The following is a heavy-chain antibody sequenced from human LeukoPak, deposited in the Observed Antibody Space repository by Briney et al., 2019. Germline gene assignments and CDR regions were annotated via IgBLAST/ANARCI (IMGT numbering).Heavy chain of an antibody. J-gene: IGHJ5*02. Sequence: PSETLSLTCIVSGTSISSSSYYWGWIRQPPGKGLEWIGSIYYSGSTYYNPSLKSRVTISVDTSKNQFSLKLSSVTAADTAVYYCARDPDGLEWSAAVFPWGQGTLVTVSS. CDR2: IYYSGST. CDR1: GTSISSSSYY. V-gene: IGHV4-39*02. CDR3: ARDPDGLEWSAAVFP. D-gene: IGHD6-13*01.